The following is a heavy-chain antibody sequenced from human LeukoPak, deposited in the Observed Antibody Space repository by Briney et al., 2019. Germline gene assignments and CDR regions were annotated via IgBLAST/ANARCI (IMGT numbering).Heavy chain of an antibody. J-gene: IGHJ4*02. D-gene: IGHD6-13*01. V-gene: IGHV3-7*01. CDR1: GFTSSSYW. CDR3: AREGTAAFDY. CDR2: IKQDGSEK. Sequence: GGSLRLSCAASGFTSSSYWMIWVRQAPGKGLEWVANIKQDGSEKYYVDSVKGRFTISRDNAKNSLYLQMNSLRAEDTAVYYCAREGTAAFDYWGQGTLVTVSS.